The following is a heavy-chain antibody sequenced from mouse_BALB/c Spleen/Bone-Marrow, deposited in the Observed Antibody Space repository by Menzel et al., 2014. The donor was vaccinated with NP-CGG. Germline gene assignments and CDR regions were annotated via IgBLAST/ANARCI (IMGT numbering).Heavy chain of an antibody. CDR3: ARSYDYDGNYAMDY. CDR2: IYPGNVNT. CDR1: GYTFTSYY. Sequence: VQLQQSGPELVKPGASVRISCKASGYTFTSYYIHWVKQRPGQGLEWIGWIYPGNVNTKYNEKFKGKATLTADKSSSTAYMQVSSLTSEVSAVYFCARSYDYDGNYAMDYWGQGTSVTVSS. D-gene: IGHD2-4*01. J-gene: IGHJ4*01. V-gene: IGHV1S56*01.